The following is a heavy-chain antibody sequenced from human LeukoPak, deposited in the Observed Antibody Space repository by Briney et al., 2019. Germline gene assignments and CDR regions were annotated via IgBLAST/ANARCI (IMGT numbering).Heavy chain of an antibody. CDR2: ISGSGGST. CDR1: GFTFSSYA. J-gene: IGHJ4*02. V-gene: IGHV3-23*01. CDR3: AKASYYDFWSGYCHLDY. Sequence: GGSLRLSCAAPGFTFSSYAMSWVSQAPGKGLEWVSAISGSGGSTYYADSVKGRFTISRDNSKNTLYLQMNSLRAEDTAVYYCAKASYYDFWSGYCHLDYWGQGTLVTVSS. D-gene: IGHD3-3*01.